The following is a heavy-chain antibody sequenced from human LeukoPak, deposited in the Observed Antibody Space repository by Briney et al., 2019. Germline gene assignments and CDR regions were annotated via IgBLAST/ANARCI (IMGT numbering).Heavy chain of an antibody. V-gene: IGHV3-9*03. J-gene: IGHJ4*02. CDR2: ISWNSGSI. D-gene: IGHD5-24*01. CDR1: GFTFDDYA. CDR3: AKGGEMATIGGYFDY. Sequence: GGSLRLSCAASGFTFDDYAMHWARQAPGKGLEGVSGISWNSGSIGYADSVKGRFTISRDNAKNSLYLQMNSLRAEDMALYYCAKGGEMATIGGYFDYWGQGTLVTVSS.